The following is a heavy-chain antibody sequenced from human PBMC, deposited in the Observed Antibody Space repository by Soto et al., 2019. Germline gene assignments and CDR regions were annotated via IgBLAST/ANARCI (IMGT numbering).Heavy chain of an antibody. CDR2: IYPGDSDT. V-gene: IGHV5-51*01. D-gene: IGHD3-16*01. CDR3: ARLVDYLGGSQNWFDP. J-gene: IGHJ5*02. CDR1: GDSFTHYW. Sequence: AAVTMSFRAVGDSFTHYWLGWVRQMPGKGLEWMGVIYPGDSDTKYSPSFQRQVTISADKSISTAYLQWSSLKASDTAMYYCARLVDYLGGSQNWFDPWGQGTLVSVSS.